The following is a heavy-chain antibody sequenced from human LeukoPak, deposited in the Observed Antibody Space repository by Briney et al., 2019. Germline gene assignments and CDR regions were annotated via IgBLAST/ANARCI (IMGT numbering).Heavy chain of an antibody. CDR1: GGSISGYY. CDR2: IYYSGIT. D-gene: IGHD6-19*01. CDR3: ARGSGWLDS. V-gene: IGHV4-59*01. Sequence: PSETLSLTCIVSGGSISGYYWSWIRQPPGKGLEWIGYIYYSGITNYNPSLKSRVTISVDTSKNQFSLKLSSVTAADTAIYYCARGSGWLDSWGQGTLVTVSS. J-gene: IGHJ4*02.